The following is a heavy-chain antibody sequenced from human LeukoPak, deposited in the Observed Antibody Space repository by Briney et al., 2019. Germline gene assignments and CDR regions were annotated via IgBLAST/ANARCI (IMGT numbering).Heavy chain of an antibody. J-gene: IGHJ6*04. Sequence: GGSLRLSCAASGFTFSSYSMNWVRQAPGKGLEWVSSISSSSSYTYYADSVKGRFTISRDNAKNSLYLQMNSLRAEDTAVYYCAREPRYYYGMDVWGKGTTVTVSS. CDR3: AREPRYYYGMDV. V-gene: IGHV3-21*01. CDR1: GFTFSSYS. CDR2: ISSSSSYT.